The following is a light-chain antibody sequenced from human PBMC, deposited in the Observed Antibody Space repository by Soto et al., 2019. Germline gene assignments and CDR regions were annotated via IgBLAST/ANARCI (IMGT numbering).Light chain of an antibody. CDR1: SSNIGAGYD. J-gene: IGLJ3*02. Sequence: QSVLTQPPSLSGAPGQRVIISCTGSSSNIGAGYDVHWYQQLPGAAPQLLIFDNNYRPSGFPDRFSGSKSGTSAYLAITGLQSEDESHYYCQSYDSSLTESRVLGGGTKLTVL. CDR2: DNN. V-gene: IGLV1-40*01. CDR3: QSYDSSLTESRV.